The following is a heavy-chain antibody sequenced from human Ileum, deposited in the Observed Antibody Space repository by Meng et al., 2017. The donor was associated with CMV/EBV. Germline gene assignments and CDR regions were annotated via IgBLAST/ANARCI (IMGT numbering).Heavy chain of an antibody. CDR3: ARGAFD. D-gene: IGHD2/OR15-2a*01. CDR2: TYDSGKI. CDR1: GFTVSNNY. J-gene: IGHJ4*02. Sequence: GGSLRLSCAASGFTVSNNYMNWVRQAPGKGLEWVSVTYDSGKIYYADSVKDRFISSRDHSKNTLYLEMNSLRVEDTALYYCARGAFDWGQGTLVTVSS. V-gene: IGHV3-66*03.